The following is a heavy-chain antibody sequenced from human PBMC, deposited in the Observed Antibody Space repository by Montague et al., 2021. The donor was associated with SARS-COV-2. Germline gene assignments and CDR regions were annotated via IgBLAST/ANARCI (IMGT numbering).Heavy chain of an antibody. CDR1: GASVGSSD. J-gene: IGHJ3*02. CDR3: ARETMTADAFDI. D-gene: IGHD1-14*01. V-gene: IGHV4-59*02. Sequence: SETLSLTCTVSGASVGSSDWGWIRQSPGKGLEWIGYFYSAGSTDYDPSLKSRATISRDTSKNQFSLKVRSVTAADTAVYYCARETMTADAFDIWGQGTIVTVSS. CDR2: FYSAGST.